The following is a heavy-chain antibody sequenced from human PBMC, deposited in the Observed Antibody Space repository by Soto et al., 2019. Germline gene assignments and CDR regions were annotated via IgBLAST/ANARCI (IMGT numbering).Heavy chain of an antibody. CDR2: INPSGGNT. CDR3: AREYGSGGSCFYYFDY. J-gene: IGHJ4*02. V-gene: IGHV1-46*01. D-gene: IGHD2-15*01. CDR1: GYTFTSYY. Sequence: QVQLVQSGAEVKKPGASVKFSCKASGYTFTSYYMHWVRQAPGQGLEWMGIINPSGGNTTYAQTFQGRVIMTRDTSTGTVYMDVGSLRSEDTAVYYCAREYGSGGSCFYYFDYWGQGTLVTVSS.